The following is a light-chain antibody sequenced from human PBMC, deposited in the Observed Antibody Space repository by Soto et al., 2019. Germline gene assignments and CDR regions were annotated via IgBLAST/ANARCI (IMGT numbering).Light chain of an antibody. CDR3: YSTDSSGNHGV. Sequence: SYELTQPPSVSVSPGQTARITRSGDALPKKYAYWYQQKSGQAPVLVIYEDSKRPSGIPERFSGSSSGTMATLTISGAQVEDEADYYCYSTDSSGNHGVFGGGTKLTVL. V-gene: IGLV3-10*01. J-gene: IGLJ3*02. CDR2: EDS. CDR1: ALPKKY.